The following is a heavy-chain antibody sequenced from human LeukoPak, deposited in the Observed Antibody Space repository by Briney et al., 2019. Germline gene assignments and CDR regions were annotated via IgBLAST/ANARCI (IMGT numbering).Heavy chain of an antibody. CDR3: ARREVAYYAFDI. CDR1: GCSFTSSW. CDR2: IYPGDSDT. Sequence: KTGESLKISCKGSGCSFTSSWIAWVRQMPGKGLEWMGIIYPGDSDTRYSPSFQGQVTISADKSISTAYLQWNSLKASDTAMYYCARREVAYYAFDIWGQGTMVTVSS. V-gene: IGHV5-51*01. J-gene: IGHJ3*02. D-gene: IGHD1-26*01.